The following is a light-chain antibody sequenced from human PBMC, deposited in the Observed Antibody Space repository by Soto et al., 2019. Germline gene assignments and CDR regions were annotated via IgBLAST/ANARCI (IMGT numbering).Light chain of an antibody. Sequence: EIVLTRSPGTLSLSPGERATLSCRASQSVSSSYLAWYQQKPGQARGLLIYGASTRATAIPARFSGSGSGTDFTLTVGSLQPQDFAGYYCQRFSSYPLPFGGG. J-gene: IGKJ4*01. V-gene: IGKV3-20*01. CDR3: QRFSSYPLP. CDR1: QSVSSSY. CDR2: GAS.